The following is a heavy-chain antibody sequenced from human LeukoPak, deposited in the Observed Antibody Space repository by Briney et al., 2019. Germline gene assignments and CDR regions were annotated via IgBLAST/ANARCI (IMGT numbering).Heavy chain of an antibody. D-gene: IGHD1-26*01. J-gene: IGHJ4*02. CDR2: ISAYNGHT. V-gene: IGHV1-18*01. CDR1: GYTFTSHG. Sequence: ASVNVSCKASGYTFTSHGVTWVRQAPGQGLEWMGWISAYNGHTNYAQKLQGRVTMTTDTSTSTAYMELRSLRSDDTAVYYCARAPSSSGNYYLQFDYWGQGTLVTVSS. CDR3: ARAPSSSGNYYLQFDY.